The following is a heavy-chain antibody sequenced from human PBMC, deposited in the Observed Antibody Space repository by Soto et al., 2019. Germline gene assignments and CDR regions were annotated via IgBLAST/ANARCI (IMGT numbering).Heavy chain of an antibody. D-gene: IGHD3-10*01. CDR1: EFTFSNYW. J-gene: IGHJ5*02. CDR2: IKGDGITT. Sequence: EVQLVESGGGLVQPGGSLSLSCAASEFTFSNYWMHWVRQAPGKGLVWVSRIKGDGITTNYADSVKGRFTISRDNAKNTLYLQMNSLRADDTAIYYCARGGLGSYWFDPWGQGTLVTVSS. CDR3: ARGGLGSYWFDP. V-gene: IGHV3-74*01.